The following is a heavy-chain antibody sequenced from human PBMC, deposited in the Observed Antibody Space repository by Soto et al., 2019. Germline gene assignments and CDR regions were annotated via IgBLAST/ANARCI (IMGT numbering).Heavy chain of an antibody. J-gene: IGHJ6*02. V-gene: IGHV3-30-3*01. CDR1: GFTFSSYA. Sequence: GGSLRLSCAASGFTFSSYAMHWVRQAPGKGLEWVAVISYDGSSKYYADSVKGRFTISRDNSKNTLYLQMNSLRAEDTAVYYCARVVVPAARYYYYGMDVWGQGTTVTVSS. D-gene: IGHD2-2*01. CDR3: ARVVVPAARYYYYGMDV. CDR2: ISYDGSSK.